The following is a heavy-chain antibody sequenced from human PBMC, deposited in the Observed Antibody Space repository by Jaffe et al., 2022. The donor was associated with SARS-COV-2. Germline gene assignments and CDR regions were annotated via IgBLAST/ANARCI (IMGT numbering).Heavy chain of an antibody. D-gene: IGHD1-1*01. CDR2: ISGSGTVT. V-gene: IGHV3-23*04. J-gene: IGHJ3*02. CDR3: ARPPGTAFNSFGI. CDR1: GFTFNNYA. Sequence: EVELVESGGNLVQPGGSLRLSCAASGFTFNNYAMSWVRQAPGKGLEWVSTISGSGTVTKSADSVKGRFTISKDNSKNTLYLQMNSLRAEDTAVYYCARPPGTAFNSFGIWGQGTQVSVSS.